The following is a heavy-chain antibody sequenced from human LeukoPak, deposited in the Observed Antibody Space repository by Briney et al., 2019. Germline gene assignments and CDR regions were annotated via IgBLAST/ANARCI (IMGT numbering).Heavy chain of an antibody. D-gene: IGHD3-9*01. V-gene: IGHV4-30-2*01. CDR3: ARPPYYDILTRSYGMDV. J-gene: IGHJ6*02. CDR2: IYHSGST. Sequence: SETLSLTCAVSGGSISSGGYSWSWIRQPPGKGLEWIGYIYHSGSTYYNPSLKSRVTISVDRSKNQFSLKLSSVTAADTAVYYCARPPYYDILTRSYGMDVWGQGTTVTVSS. CDR1: GGSISSGGYS.